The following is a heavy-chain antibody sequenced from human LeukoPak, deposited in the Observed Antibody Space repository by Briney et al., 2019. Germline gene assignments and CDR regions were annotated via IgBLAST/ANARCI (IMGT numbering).Heavy chain of an antibody. V-gene: IGHV4-59*01. CDR3: ARGEGFGDIPFYY. CDR1: GGSISSYY. Sequence: SETLSLTCTVPGGSISSYYWSWIRQPPGKGLEWIGYIYYSGSTNYNPSLKSRVTISVDTSKNQFSLKLSSVTAADTAVYYCARGEGFGDIPFYYWGQGTLVTVSS. D-gene: IGHD4-17*01. J-gene: IGHJ4*02. CDR2: IYYSGST.